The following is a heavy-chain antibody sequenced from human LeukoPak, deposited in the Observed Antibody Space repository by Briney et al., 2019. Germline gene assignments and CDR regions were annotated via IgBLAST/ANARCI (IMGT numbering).Heavy chain of an antibody. V-gene: IGHV1-69*13. D-gene: IGHD5-18*01. Sequence: ASVKVSCKASGGTFISYAISWVRQAPGQGLEWMGGIIPIFGTANYAQKFQGRVTITADESTSTAYMELSSLRSEDTAVYYCARGVGYSYAWFDPWGQGTLVTVSS. CDR3: ARGVGYSYAWFDP. J-gene: IGHJ5*02. CDR2: IIPIFGTA. CDR1: GGTFISYA.